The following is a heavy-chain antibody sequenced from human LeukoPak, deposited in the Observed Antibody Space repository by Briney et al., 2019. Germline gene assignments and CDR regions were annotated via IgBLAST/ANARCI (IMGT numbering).Heavy chain of an antibody. CDR3: ARFGLAGHSYGSDY. D-gene: IGHD5-18*01. CDR1: GYSFTSYW. CDR2: IYPVDSDT. Sequence: GESLKISCKGSGYSFTSYWIGWVRQMPGKGLEWMWIIYPVDSDTRYSPSFQCQGTISRDKSISTPYLRWRSLKASDTAMYYCARFGLAGHSYGSDYWGQGTLVTVSS. J-gene: IGHJ4*02. V-gene: IGHV5-51*01.